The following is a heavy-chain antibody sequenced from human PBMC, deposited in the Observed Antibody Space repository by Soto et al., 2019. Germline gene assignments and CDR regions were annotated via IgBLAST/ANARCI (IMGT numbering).Heavy chain of an antibody. CDR3: ARGGDRFNGMDV. D-gene: IGHD5-12*01. CDR1: GFGFNGYD. CDR2: ISTAGDT. Sequence: GGSLRLSCAASGFGFNGYDMHWVRQAPGKNLEWVAAISTAGDTYYLGSVKGRFTISREDAKNSLSLQMNSLRVGDTAVYYCARGGDRFNGMDVWGQGTTVTVSS. V-gene: IGHV3-13*01. J-gene: IGHJ6*02.